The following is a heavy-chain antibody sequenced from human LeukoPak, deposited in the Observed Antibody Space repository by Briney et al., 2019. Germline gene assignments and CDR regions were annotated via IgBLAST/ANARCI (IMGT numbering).Heavy chain of an antibody. CDR1: GFTFSSYG. Sequence: AGGSLRLSCAASGFTFSSYGMHWVRQAPGKGLKWVAFIRYDGSNKYYADSVKGRFTVSRDNSRNTLFLQMDRLTVEDTALYYCAKGPRALDHSTHRFDYWGKGTLVTVSS. V-gene: IGHV3-30*02. CDR3: AKGPRALDHSTHRFDY. CDR2: IRYDGSNK. J-gene: IGHJ4*02. D-gene: IGHD1-1*01.